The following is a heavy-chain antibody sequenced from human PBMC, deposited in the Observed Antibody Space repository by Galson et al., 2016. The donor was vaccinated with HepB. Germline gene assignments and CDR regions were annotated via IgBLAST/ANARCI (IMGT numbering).Heavy chain of an antibody. CDR3: ASRGYCSGGDCYSVD. V-gene: IGHV4-4*02. Sequence: SETLSLTCAVSGGSLSTRNWWSWVRQSPGKGLEWIGEIYHTGTTNYNPSLWSRITMSVDKSKNQFSLILNSVTAADTAVYYCASRGYCSGGDCYSVDWGQGIMVTVSS. CDR2: IYHTGTT. D-gene: IGHD2-15*01. CDR1: GGSLSTRNW. J-gene: IGHJ4*02.